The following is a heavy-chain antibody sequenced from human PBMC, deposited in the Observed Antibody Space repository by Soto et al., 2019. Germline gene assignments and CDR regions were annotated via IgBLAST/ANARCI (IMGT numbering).Heavy chain of an antibody. Sequence: EVQLVESGGGLVQPGGSLKLSCATSGFTFSASAMHWVRQVSGKGLEWIARIGSKANNYATTYPASVKGRFTISRDDSEKTVYLQLNSLKTEDTAIYYSAKQIYGGNSWGQGTLVTVSS. CDR2: IGSKANNYAT. CDR3: AKQIYGGNS. V-gene: IGHV3-73*02. J-gene: IGHJ4*02. CDR1: GFTFSASA. D-gene: IGHD2-21*02.